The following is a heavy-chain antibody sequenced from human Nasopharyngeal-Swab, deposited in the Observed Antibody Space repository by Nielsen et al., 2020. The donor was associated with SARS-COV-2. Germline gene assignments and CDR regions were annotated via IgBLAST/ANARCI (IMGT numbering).Heavy chain of an antibody. J-gene: IGHJ6*02. CDR1: GFTFRSYG. CDR3: AKQTSVRGYSYYYGMDV. D-gene: IGHD2/OR15-2a*01. V-gene: IGHV3-30*18. Sequence: GGSLRLSCAASGFTFRSYGMHWVRQAPGKGLEWVAVISYDGSNKYYADSVKGRFTISRDNSKNTLYLQMNSLRAEDTAVYYCAKQTSVRGYSYYYGMDVWGQGTTVTVSS. CDR2: ISYDGSNK.